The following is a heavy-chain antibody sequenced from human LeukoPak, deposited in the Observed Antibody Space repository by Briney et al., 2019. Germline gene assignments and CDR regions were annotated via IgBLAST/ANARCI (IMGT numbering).Heavy chain of an antibody. CDR1: GFTFSNYW. Sequence: SGGSLRLSCAASGFTFSNYWMSWVRQAPGKGLEWVANIKQDGSEKYYVDSVKGRFTISRDNAKNSLYLQMNSLRAEDTAVYYCARGRFGERDRNYYYYYYMDVWGKGTTVTISS. CDR2: IKQDGSEK. D-gene: IGHD3-10*01. J-gene: IGHJ6*03. CDR3: ARGRFGERDRNYYYYYYMDV. V-gene: IGHV3-7*03.